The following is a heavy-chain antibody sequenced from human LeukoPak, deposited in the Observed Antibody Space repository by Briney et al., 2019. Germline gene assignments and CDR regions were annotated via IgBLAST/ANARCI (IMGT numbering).Heavy chain of an antibody. V-gene: IGHV3-7*01. D-gene: IGHD3-16*01. J-gene: IGHJ4*02. CDR1: GFTFSGFW. Sequence: GGSLRLSCAASGFTFSGFWMSWVRQAPGKGLEWVANIKQDGSENYYVDSVKGRFIISRDNARNSLYLQMNSLRAEDTAMYYCTREDYGVDSWGQATLVTVAS. CDR3: TREDYGVDS. CDR2: IKQDGSEN.